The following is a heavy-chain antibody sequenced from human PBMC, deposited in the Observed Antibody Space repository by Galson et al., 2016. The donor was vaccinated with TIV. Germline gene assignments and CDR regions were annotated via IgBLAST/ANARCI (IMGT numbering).Heavy chain of an antibody. V-gene: IGHV3-66*02. CDR3: ARERRYCGDQCFLRYYYGMDV. Sequence: SLRLSCAVSGFSVSDNYMNWVRQAPGKGLEWVSIIYNDDTTYYADSVKGRFTISRDRSKNTLYLQMHNLRPADAAVDHCARERRYCGDQCFLRYYYGMDVWGQGTTVTVSS. J-gene: IGHJ6*02. D-gene: IGHD2-21*01. CDR2: IYNDDTT. CDR1: GFSVSDNY.